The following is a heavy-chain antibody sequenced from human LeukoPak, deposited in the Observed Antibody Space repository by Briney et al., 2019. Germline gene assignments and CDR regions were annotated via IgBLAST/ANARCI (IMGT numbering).Heavy chain of an antibody. CDR2: IYYSGGT. CDR3: ARHPYYDSSGYYFGYGAFDI. V-gene: IGHV4-59*08. Sequence: PSETLSLTCTVSGGSISSYYWSWIRQPPGKGLEWIGYIYYSGGTNYNPSLKSRVTVSVDTSKNQFSLKLRPVTAADTAVYYCARHPYYDSSGYYFGYGAFDIWGQGTMVTVSS. D-gene: IGHD3-22*01. J-gene: IGHJ3*02. CDR1: GGSISSYY.